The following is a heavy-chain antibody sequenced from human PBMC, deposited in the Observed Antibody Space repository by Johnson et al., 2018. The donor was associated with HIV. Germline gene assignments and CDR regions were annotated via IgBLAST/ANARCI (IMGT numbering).Heavy chain of an antibody. D-gene: IGHD6-6*01. CDR1: GCTFSRYA. CDR2: ISYDGSNK. J-gene: IGHJ3*02. Sequence: GLLVESGGGVVQPGGSLGLSCAASGCTFSRYAMHWVHQGPGKGLEWVAVISYDGSNKYYADSVKGRFTISRDNSKNTLYLQMNSLRAEDTAVYYCAKVLPFEQLVPQGAFDIWGQGTMVTVSS. CDR3: AKVLPFEQLVPQGAFDI. V-gene: IGHV3-30*04.